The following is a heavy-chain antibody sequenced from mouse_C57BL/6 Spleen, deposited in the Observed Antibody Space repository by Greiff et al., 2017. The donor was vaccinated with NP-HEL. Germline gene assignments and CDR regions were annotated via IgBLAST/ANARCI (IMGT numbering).Heavy chain of an antibody. CDR1: GYTFTDYN. J-gene: IGHJ2*01. D-gene: IGHD2-4*01. Sequence: EVQLQQSGPELVKPGASVKMSCKASGYTFTDYNMHWVKQSHGKSLEWIGYINPNNGGTSYNQKFKGKATLTVNKSSSTAYMELRSLTSEESAVYYCARYGGLRRTAYYFDYWGQGTTLTVSS. CDR3: ARYGGLRRTAYYFDY. CDR2: INPNNGGT. V-gene: IGHV1-22*01.